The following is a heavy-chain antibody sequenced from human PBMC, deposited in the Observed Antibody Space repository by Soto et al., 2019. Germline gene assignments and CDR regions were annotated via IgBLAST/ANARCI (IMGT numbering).Heavy chain of an antibody. CDR1: RYTLTTYA. CDR2: INAGNGNT. V-gene: IGHV1-3*01. CDR3: ARDSATYDVLTGYYLAH. D-gene: IGHD3-9*01. Sequence: ASVKVSCKASRYTLTTYAMHWVRQAPGQRLEWMAWINAGNGNTKYSQKFQGRVTITRDTSANTAYMELSSLRSEDTAVYYCARDSATYDVLTGYYLAHWGQGTLVTVSS. J-gene: IGHJ4*02.